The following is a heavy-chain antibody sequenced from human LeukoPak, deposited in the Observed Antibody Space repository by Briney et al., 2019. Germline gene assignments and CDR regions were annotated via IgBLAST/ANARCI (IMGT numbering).Heavy chain of an antibody. CDR1: RFIFSEYW. J-gene: IGHJ4*02. D-gene: IGHD4-23*01. Sequence: GGSLRLSCAASRFIFSEYWMSWVRQAPGKGPEWVANMKEDGGEINYVDSVKGRFTISRDNAKNSLYLQMNRLRAEDTAVYYCVRDRGYSTFDYWGQGTLATVSS. CDR3: VRDRGYSTFDY. V-gene: IGHV3-7*01. CDR2: MKEDGGEI.